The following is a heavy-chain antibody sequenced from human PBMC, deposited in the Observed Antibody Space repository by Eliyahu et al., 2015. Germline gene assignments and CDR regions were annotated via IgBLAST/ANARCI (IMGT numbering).Heavy chain of an antibody. CDR1: GLXLSTYW. CDR3: ARPYCSGGSCYSPPDY. D-gene: IGHD2-15*01. J-gene: IGHJ4*02. Sequence: QLVESGGGLVQPGGSLRLSCXASGLXLSTYWMTWVRQAPGKGLEWVANINQDESAKFYVDSVKGRFTISRDNAKNSLYLQMNSLRADDTAVYFCARPYCSGGSCYSPPDYWGQGTLVTVSS. CDR2: INQDESAK. V-gene: IGHV3-7*03.